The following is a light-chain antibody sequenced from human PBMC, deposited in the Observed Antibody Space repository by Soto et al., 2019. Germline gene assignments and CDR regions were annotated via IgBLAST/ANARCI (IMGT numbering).Light chain of an antibody. J-gene: IGLJ2*01. CDR3: CSYVSRIVV. CDR2: EGS. CDR1: SSDVGSYNL. V-gene: IGLV2-23*01. Sequence: QSALTPPASVSGYPGQSITISCTGTSSDVGSYNLVSWYQNHPGKAPKRMIHEGSKRPSGVSNRFSGSKSGTPASLTISGLQAADEAEYYCCSYVSRIVVLGGGTK.